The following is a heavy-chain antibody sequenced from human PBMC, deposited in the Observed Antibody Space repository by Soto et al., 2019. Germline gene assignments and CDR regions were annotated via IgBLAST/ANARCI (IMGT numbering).Heavy chain of an antibody. Sequence: QVQLVQSGTEVKKPGASVKVSCKASGYAITAYYIHWVRQAPGQGLEWMGWIDPSRGGAIYAKKFQDRDTMTRDTYISTVYMDLSGLRSYDTALYYCARDDYGIYPYWGQGTLVTVSS. CDR3: ARDDYGIYPY. CDR2: IDPSRGGA. D-gene: IGHD1-26*01. J-gene: IGHJ4*02. V-gene: IGHV1-2*02. CDR1: GYAITAYY.